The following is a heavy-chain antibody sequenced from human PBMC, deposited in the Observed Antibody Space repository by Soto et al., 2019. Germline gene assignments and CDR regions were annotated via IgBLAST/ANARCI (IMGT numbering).Heavy chain of an antibody. V-gene: IGHV4-61*01. CDR3: ARGVGFGYYYYDMDL. D-gene: IGHD3-10*01. CDR1: GDSVTSVSDY. CDR2: IYYSGSA. Sequence: SETLSLTCTVSGDSVTSVSDYWSWIRQPPGKGLEWIGYIYYSGSADYNPSLGSRVTISIDTSKNQFSLKLTSVTAADTAVYYCARGVGFGYYYYDMDLWGQGTTVTVSS. J-gene: IGHJ6*02.